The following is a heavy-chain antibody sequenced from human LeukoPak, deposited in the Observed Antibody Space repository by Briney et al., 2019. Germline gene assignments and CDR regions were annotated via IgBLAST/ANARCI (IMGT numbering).Heavy chain of an antibody. Sequence: SETLSLTCAVYGGSFSGYYWSWIRPPPGKGLEWIGEINHSGSTNYNPSLKSRVTISVDTSKNQFSLKLSSVTAADTAVYYCAGYYDSLLAFDIWGQGTMVTVSS. CDR2: INHSGST. CDR1: GGSFSGYY. J-gene: IGHJ3*02. CDR3: AGYYDSLLAFDI. V-gene: IGHV4-34*01. D-gene: IGHD3-22*01.